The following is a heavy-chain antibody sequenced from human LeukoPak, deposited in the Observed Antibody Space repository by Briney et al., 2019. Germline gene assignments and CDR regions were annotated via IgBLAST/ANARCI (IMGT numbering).Heavy chain of an antibody. Sequence: PGGSLRLSCAASGLTFSSYAMSWVRQAPGKGLEWISAISATGGNTYSADSVKGRFTISRDNSKNTLYLQMSSLRDEDTAVYYFPRGVPAHVQYVYWLSLYFDYWGQGTLVTVST. CDR3: PRGVPAHVQYVYWLSLYFDY. V-gene: IGHV3-23*01. D-gene: IGHD3-9*01. J-gene: IGHJ4*02. CDR2: ISATGGNT. CDR1: GLTFSSYA.